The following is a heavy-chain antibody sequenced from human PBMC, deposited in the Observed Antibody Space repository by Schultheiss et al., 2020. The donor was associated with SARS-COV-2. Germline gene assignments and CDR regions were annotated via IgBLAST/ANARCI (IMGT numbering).Heavy chain of an antibody. CDR1: GYTFTSYD. Sequence: SVKVSCKASGYTFTSYDINWVRQATGQGLEWMGGIIPIFGTANYAQKFQGRVTITADESTSTAYMELSSLRSDDTAVYYCARARAGRSIGGVPDYWGQGTLVTVSS. V-gene: IGHV1-69*13. CDR3: ARARAGRSIGGVPDY. CDR2: IIPIFGTA. D-gene: IGHD3-3*01. J-gene: IGHJ4*02.